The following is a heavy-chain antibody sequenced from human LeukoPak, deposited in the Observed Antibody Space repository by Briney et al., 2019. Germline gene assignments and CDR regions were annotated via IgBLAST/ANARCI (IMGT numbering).Heavy chain of an antibody. CDR1: GGSISSGGYY. J-gene: IGHJ3*02. D-gene: IGHD3-22*01. CDR3: ARSNARITMIVDAFDI. CDR2: IYYSGST. V-gene: IGHV4-31*03. Sequence: SQTLSLTCTVSGGSISSGGYYWSWIRQHPGKGLEWIGYIYYSGSTYYNPSLKSRVTISVDTSKNQFSLKLSSVTAADTAVCYCARSNARITMIVDAFDIWGQGTMVTVSS.